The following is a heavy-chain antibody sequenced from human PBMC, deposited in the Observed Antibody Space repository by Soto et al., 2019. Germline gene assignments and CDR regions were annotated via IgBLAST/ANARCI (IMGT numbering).Heavy chain of an antibody. CDR2: INAGNGNT. CDR1: GYTFTSYG. Sequence: ASVKVSCKASGYTFTSYGIAWVRQAPGQGLEWMGWINAGNGNTKYSQKFQGRVTITRDTSASTAYMELSSLRSEDTAVYYCARSIVVVTAADYWGQGTLVTVSS. J-gene: IGHJ4*02. CDR3: ARSIVVVTAADY. D-gene: IGHD2-21*02. V-gene: IGHV1-3*01.